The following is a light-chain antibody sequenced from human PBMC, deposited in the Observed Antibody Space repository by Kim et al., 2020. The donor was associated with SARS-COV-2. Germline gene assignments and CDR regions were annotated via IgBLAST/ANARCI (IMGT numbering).Light chain of an antibody. CDR2: VNSDGSH. CDR1: SEHSSNA. CDR3: PTWGYGFRV. V-gene: IGLV4-69*01. Sequence: SVKPTCTLTSEHSSNAIAWHQLQQEKGARYFMKVNSDGSHPKGDGTPDRFSCSSSGTARYLTISNLQPEDEADYYCPTWGYGFRVFGGGTKVTVL. J-gene: IGLJ2*01.